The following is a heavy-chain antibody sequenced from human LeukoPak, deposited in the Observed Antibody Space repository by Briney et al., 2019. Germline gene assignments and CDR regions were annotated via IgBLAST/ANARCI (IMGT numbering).Heavy chain of an antibody. D-gene: IGHD5-18*01. Sequence: SETLSLTCAVYGGSFSGYYWSWIRQPPGKGLEWIGEINHSGSTNYNPSLKSRVTISVDTSKNQFSLKLSSVTAADTAVYYCARDRRQGYSYGFYYYYYGMDVWGQGTTVTVS. J-gene: IGHJ6*02. V-gene: IGHV4-34*01. CDR2: INHSGST. CDR1: GGSFSGYY. CDR3: ARDRRQGYSYGFYYYYYGMDV.